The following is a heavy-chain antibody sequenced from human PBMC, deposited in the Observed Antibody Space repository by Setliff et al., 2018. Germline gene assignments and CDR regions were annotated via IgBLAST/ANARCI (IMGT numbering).Heavy chain of an antibody. CDR3: ARFSGHNYGSFDS. Sequence: GASVKVSCKTSGYPFIEHYVNWVRQVPGQGLEWMGLIRPNGGGTHYAQRFQGRVPMTRDTSISTSYMELSSLRSDDTAVYYCARFSGHNYGSFDSWGQGTLVTVSS. CDR1: GYPFIEHY. CDR2: IRPNGGGT. J-gene: IGHJ4*02. V-gene: IGHV1-2*02. D-gene: IGHD5-18*01.